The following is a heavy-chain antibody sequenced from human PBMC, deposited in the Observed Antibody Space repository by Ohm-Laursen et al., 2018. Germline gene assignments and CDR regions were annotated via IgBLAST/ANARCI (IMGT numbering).Heavy chain of an antibody. Sequence: ASVKVSCKASGYTFTAYYMHWVRQAPGQGLEWMGWINPNSGGTNYAQNFQGRVTMTRDTSISTAYMDLSSLRSDDTAVYYCATERADCSGGSCYSHNFDYWGQGTLVTVSS. D-gene: IGHD2-15*01. CDR2: INPNSGGT. V-gene: IGHV1-2*02. CDR1: GYTFTAYY. J-gene: IGHJ4*02. CDR3: ATERADCSGGSCYSHNFDY.